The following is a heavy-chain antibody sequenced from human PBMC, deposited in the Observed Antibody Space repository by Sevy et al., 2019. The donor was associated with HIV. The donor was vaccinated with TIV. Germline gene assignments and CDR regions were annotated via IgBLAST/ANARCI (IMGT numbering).Heavy chain of an antibody. J-gene: IGHJ5*02. CDR2: ISDDGSNK. CDR3: AKAGCSIGSCYDH. Sequence: GGSLRLSCAASGVTFSTFGMHWVRQAPGQGLEWVAIISDDGSNKYFADSVKGRFTISRDNSKNTLYLEMNSLRVEDTAVYYCAKAGCSIGSCYDHWGQGALVTVSS. CDR1: GVTFSTFG. D-gene: IGHD2-15*01. V-gene: IGHV3-30*18.